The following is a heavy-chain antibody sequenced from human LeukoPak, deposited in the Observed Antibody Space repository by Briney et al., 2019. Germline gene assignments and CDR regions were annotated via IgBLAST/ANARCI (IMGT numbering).Heavy chain of an antibody. J-gene: IGHJ4*02. CDR1: GFTFSSYE. Sequence: GVSLRLSCAASGFTFSSYEMNWVRQAPGKGLEWVSYISSSGGTIYYADSVKGRFTISRDNAKNSLYLQMNSLRAEDTAVYYCARAGSYYRGTFDYWGQGTLVTVSS. D-gene: IGHD3-10*01. V-gene: IGHV3-48*03. CDR2: ISSSGGTI. CDR3: ARAGSYYRGTFDY.